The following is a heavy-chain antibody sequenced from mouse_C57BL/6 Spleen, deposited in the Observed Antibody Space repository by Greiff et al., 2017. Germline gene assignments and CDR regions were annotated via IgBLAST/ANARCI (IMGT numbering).Heavy chain of an antibody. J-gene: IGHJ4*01. CDR1: GYTFTSYT. CDR2: INPSSGYT. D-gene: IGHD1-1*01. V-gene: IGHV1-4*01. Sequence: VQLQQSGAELARPGASVKMSCKASGYTFTSYTMHWVKQRPGQGLEWIGHINPSSGYTKYNQKFKDKATLTADKSSSTAYMQLSSLTSEDSAVYSCARWYSSSSYAMDYWGQGTSVTVSS. CDR3: ARWYSSSSYAMDY.